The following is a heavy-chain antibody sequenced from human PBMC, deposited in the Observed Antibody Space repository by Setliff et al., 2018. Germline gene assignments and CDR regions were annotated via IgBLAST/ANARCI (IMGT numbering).Heavy chain of an antibody. CDR1: GFTFSSHW. D-gene: IGHD3-22*01. V-gene: IGHV3-7*01. J-gene: IGHJ4*02. CDR3: ASGVPREYYDSSGSSMLDY. CDR2: IKEDGGEK. Sequence: GGSLRLSCGASGFTFSSHWMTWVRQAPGKGLEWVANIKEDGGEKYYVDSVKXRFTISXXXAXXXXXXXXXXXXXXXXAVYYCASGVPREYYDSSGSSMLDYWGQGTLVTVSS.